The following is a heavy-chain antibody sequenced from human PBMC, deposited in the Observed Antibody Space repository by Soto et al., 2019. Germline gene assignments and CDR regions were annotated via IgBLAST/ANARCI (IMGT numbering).Heavy chain of an antibody. Sequence: GASVKVSCKASGCTFSSYAISCVRQAPGQVLEWMGGIIPIFGTANYAQKFQGRVTITADESTSTAYMELSSLRSEGTAVYYCARGGDRAFDIWGQGTMVTVSS. J-gene: IGHJ3*02. V-gene: IGHV1-69*13. CDR3: ARGGDRAFDI. CDR2: IIPIFGTA. CDR1: GCTFSSYA. D-gene: IGHD1-26*01.